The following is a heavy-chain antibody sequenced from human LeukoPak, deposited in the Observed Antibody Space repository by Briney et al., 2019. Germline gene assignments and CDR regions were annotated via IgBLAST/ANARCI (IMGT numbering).Heavy chain of an antibody. CDR2: INTNTGNP. CDR1: GYTFTSYA. V-gene: IGHV7-4-1*02. Sequence: ASVKVPCKASGYTFTSYAMNWVRQAPGQGLEWMGWINTNTGNPTYAQGFTGRFVFSLDTSVSTAYLQISSLKAEDTAVYYCARAMPQYYYDSSGYYTWGQGTLVTVSS. D-gene: IGHD3-22*01. CDR3: ARAMPQYYYDSSGYYT. J-gene: IGHJ5*02.